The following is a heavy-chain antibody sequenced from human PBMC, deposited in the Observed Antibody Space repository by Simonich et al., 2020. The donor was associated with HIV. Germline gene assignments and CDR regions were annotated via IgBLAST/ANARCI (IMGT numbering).Heavy chain of an antibody. CDR1: GYSISSGYY. Sequence: QVQLQESGPGLVKPSETLSLTCAVSGYSISSGYYWGWIRQPPGKGLAWIGSIYLSGSTYYNPSLKSRVTISVDTSKNQFSLKMSSLTAADTAVYYCYGDYGEYYFDHWSQGTLVTVSS. D-gene: IGHD4-17*01. CDR3: YGDYGEYYFDH. J-gene: IGHJ4*02. V-gene: IGHV4-38-2*01. CDR2: IYLSGST.